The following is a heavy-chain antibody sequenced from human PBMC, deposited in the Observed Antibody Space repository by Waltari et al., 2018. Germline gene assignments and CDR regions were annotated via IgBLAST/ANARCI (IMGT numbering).Heavy chain of an antibody. D-gene: IGHD3-16*01. Sequence: QVQLQQWGAGLLKPSETLSLTCAVYGGSFSGYYWRWIRQPTGKGLEWIGEINHSGSTNYNPSLKSRVTISVDTSKNQFSLKLSSVTAADTAVYYCARGEPRLRYYDYVWGDYWGQGTLVTVSS. CDR3: ARGEPRLRYYDYVWGDY. CDR2: INHSGST. CDR1: GGSFSGYY. J-gene: IGHJ4*02. V-gene: IGHV4-34*01.